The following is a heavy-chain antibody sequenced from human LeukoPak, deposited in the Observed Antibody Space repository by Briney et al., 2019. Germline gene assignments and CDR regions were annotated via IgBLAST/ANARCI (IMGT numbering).Heavy chain of an antibody. D-gene: IGHD1-1*01. J-gene: IGHJ4*02. CDR2: INPNNGAT. CDR3: ARYNWNDVVSALDY. Sequence: ASVKVSCKASGGTFSSYAISWVRQAPGQGLEWMGWINPNNGATNYAQKFQGGVTMTRDTSITTTYMELSRLTSDDTAVYYCARYNWNDVVSALDYWGQGTLVTVSS. V-gene: IGHV1-2*02. CDR1: GGTFSSYA.